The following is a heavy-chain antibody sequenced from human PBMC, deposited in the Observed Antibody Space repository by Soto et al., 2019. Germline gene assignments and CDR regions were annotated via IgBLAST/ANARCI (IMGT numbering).Heavy chain of an antibody. D-gene: IGHD5-12*01. CDR2: IYHTGST. CDR1: GGSISSNDW. CDR3: ARGGVATRPLEY. V-gene: IGHV4-4*02. J-gene: IGHJ4*02. Sequence: QVQLQESGPGLVTPSGTLSLTCVVSGGSISSNDWWSWVRQPPGKGLEWIGEIYHTGSTTYNPSLKSRVTMLIDKSKNHFSLTLCSVTAADTAVYYCARGGVATRPLEYWGQGILVTVSS.